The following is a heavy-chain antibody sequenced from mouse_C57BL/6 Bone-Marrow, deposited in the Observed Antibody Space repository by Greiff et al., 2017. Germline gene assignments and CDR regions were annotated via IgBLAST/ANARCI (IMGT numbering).Heavy chain of an antibody. CDR3: AREGPYNYGNNWFAY. V-gene: IGHV1-69*01. CDR1: GYTFTSYW. CDR2: IDPSDSYT. Sequence: VQLQQPGAELVMPGASVKLSCKASGYTFTSYWMHWVKQRPGQGLEWIGEIDPSDSYTNYNKKFKGKSTLTVDKSSSTAYMQLSSLTSEDTAVYDWAREGPYNYGNNWFAYWGQGTLVTVSA. J-gene: IGHJ3*01. D-gene: IGHD1-1*01.